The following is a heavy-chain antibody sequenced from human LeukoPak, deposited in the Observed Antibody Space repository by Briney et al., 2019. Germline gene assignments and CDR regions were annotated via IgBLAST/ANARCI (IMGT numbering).Heavy chain of an antibody. CDR1: GGSFSSGSYY. J-gene: IGHJ3*02. CDR2: IYTSGST. Sequence: SETLSLTCTVSGGSFSSGSYYWSWIRQPAGKGLEWIGRIYTSGSTNYNPSLKSPVTISVDTSKNQFSLKLSSVTAADTAVYYCARRGKWERLNEIWGQGTMVTVSS. CDR3: ARRGKWERLNEI. D-gene: IGHD1-26*01. V-gene: IGHV4-61*02.